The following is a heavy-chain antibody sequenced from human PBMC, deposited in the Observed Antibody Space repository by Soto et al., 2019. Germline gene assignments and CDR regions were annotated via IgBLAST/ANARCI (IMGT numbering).Heavy chain of an antibody. D-gene: IGHD3-3*01. CDR3: GRDLEGTGAGRGGFGN. CDR1: GGSIRNDNFY. V-gene: IGHV4-31*03. J-gene: IGHJ3*01. Sequence: QVQLQESGQGLVKPSQTLSLTCTVSGGSIRNDNFYWSYLRQRPGKGLEWIGYISYSGYTYYHPSPKSRGIKSVEPAYKPFSLNLDSWDAGDKGGYYCGRDLEGTGAGRGGFGNWGRGTMVTVPS. CDR2: ISYSGYT.